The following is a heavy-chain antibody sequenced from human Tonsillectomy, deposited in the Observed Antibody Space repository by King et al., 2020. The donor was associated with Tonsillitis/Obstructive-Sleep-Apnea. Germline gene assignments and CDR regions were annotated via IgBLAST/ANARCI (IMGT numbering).Heavy chain of an antibody. V-gene: IGHV3-73*01. D-gene: IGHD6-19*01. CDR3: TTTGIAVAGTYAFDI. CDR2: FRSKANSYAT. CDR1: GFTFRGSA. Sequence: VQLVESGGGLVQPGGSLKLSCAASGFTFRGSAMHWVRQASGKGREWVGRFRSKANSYATAYAASVKGRFTLSRDDSKNTAYLQMNSLQTEDTAVYYCTTTGIAVAGTYAFDIWGQGTMVTVSS. J-gene: IGHJ3*02.